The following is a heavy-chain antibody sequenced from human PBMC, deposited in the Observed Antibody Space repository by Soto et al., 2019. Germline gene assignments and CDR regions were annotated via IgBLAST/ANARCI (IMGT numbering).Heavy chain of an antibody. CDR3: ARNCAGLSS. D-gene: IGHD1-7*01. V-gene: IGHV1-8*01. CDR1: GYTFTSSD. CDR2: MRNSSGYT. J-gene: IGHJ4*02. Sequence: QVQLVQSGAEVKQPGASVKVSCKASGYTFTSSDIIWVRQAPGQGLEWMGWMRNSSGYTGCLQKYQGRVSMARDTSRGTVYMELSSRIVEDTGGYYCARNCAGLSSWRQGPLVTISS.